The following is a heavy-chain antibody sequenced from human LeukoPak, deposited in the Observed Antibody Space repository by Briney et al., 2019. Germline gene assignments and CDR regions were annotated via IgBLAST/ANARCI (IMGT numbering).Heavy chain of an antibody. CDR2: INGDAATT. CDR1: GFNFITYA. Sequence: PGGSLRLSCAASGFNFITYAMGWVRQAPGKGLDWVAAINGDAATTYYADSVKGRFTISRDNTKNSLYLQMNSLRAEDTAVYYCANQYPGWGQGTLVTVSS. D-gene: IGHD4-11*01. CDR3: ANQYPG. J-gene: IGHJ4*02. V-gene: IGHV3-23*01.